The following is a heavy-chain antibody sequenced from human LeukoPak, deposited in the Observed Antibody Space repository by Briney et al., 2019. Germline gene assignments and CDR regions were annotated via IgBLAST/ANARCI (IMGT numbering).Heavy chain of an antibody. CDR2: IHYSGNS. CDR3: ARYVACFDY. J-gene: IGHJ4*02. D-gene: IGHD3-16*01. V-gene: IGHV4-59*08. CDR1: GVSISSYY. Sequence: PSETLSLTCTVSGVSISSYYWSWLRQSPGKGLEWIGYIHYSGNSNYNPSLKSRVTMSVDTSKNQLSLKLSFVTAADTAVYYCARYVACFDYWGQGALVTVSS.